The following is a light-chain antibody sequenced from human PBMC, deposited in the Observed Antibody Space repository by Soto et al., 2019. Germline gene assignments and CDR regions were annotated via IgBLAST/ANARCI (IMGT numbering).Light chain of an antibody. Sequence: DIQMTQSPSTLSASVGDRVTITCRASQGINSYLAWYQKKPGKAPKILIYAASILQSGVPPRFSGSGSGTDFNLTISRLQTEDFATYDCQQLNSYPLTFGGGTKVDI. J-gene: IGKJ4*01. CDR3: QQLNSYPLT. CDR1: QGINSY. CDR2: AAS. V-gene: IGKV1-9*01.